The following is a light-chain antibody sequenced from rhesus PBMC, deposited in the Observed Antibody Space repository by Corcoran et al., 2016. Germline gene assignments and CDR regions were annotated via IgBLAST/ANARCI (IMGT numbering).Light chain of an antibody. Sequence: EIVMTQSPATLSLSPGERATLTCRASQSVSSSLAWYQQKPGQAPKLLIYGASSRATGIPDRFSGSVAGTEVTLTISSLEPEDVGVYYCQQDYSWPRTFGQGTKVEIK. CDR2: GAS. CDR1: QSVSSS. V-gene: IGKV3-42*01. CDR3: QQDYSWPRT. J-gene: IGKJ1*01.